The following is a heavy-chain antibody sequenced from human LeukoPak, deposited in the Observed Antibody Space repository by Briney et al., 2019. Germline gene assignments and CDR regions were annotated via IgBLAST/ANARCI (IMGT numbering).Heavy chain of an antibody. CDR1: GFTFSSYS. CDR2: ISSSSSYI. V-gene: IGHV3-21*01. J-gene: IGHJ3*02. Sequence: GGSLRLSCAASGFTFSSYSMNWVRQAPGKGLEWVSSISSSSSYIYYADSVKGRFTISRDNAKNSLYLRMNSLRAEDTAVYYCAWTTGTGDAFDIWGQGTMVTVSS. D-gene: IGHD1-1*01. CDR3: AWTTGTGDAFDI.